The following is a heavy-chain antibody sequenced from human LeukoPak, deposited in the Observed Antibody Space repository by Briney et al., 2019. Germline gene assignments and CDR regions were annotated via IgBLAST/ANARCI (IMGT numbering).Heavy chain of an antibody. D-gene: IGHD6-13*01. Sequence: ASVKVSCKASGYTFTSYGISWVRQAPGQGLEWMGWISAYNGNTNYAQKLQGGVTMTTDTSTSTAYMELRSLRSDDTAVYYCARSLPLIYSSSWYFDYWGQGTLVTVSS. CDR3: ARSLPLIYSSSWYFDY. CDR2: ISAYNGNT. CDR1: GYTFTSYG. J-gene: IGHJ4*02. V-gene: IGHV1-18*01.